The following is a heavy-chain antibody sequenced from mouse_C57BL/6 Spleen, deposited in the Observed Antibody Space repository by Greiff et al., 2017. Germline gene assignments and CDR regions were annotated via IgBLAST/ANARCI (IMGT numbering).Heavy chain of an antibody. CDR1: GFTFSSYA. CDR2: ISDGGSYT. J-gene: IGHJ4*01. Sequence: VQLKESGGGLVKPGGSLKLSCAASGFTFSSYAMSWVRQTPEKRLEWVATISDGGSYTYYPDNVKGRFTISRDNAKNNLYLQMSHLKSEDTAMYYCARDYYGSSYNYYAMDYWGQGTSVTVSS. D-gene: IGHD1-1*01. V-gene: IGHV5-4*01. CDR3: ARDYYGSSYNYYAMDY.